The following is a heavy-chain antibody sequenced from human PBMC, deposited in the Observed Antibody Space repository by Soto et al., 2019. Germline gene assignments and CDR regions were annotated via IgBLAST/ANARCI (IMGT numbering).Heavy chain of an antibody. J-gene: IGHJ6*02. V-gene: IGHV1-8*01. CDR2: MNPNSGNT. CDR3: ARGDCISTSCYVAAWYYYYGMDV. CDR1: GYTFTSYD. Sequence: GASVKVSCEACGYTFTSYDINWVRQATGQGLEWMGWMNPNSGNTGYAQKFQGRVTMTRNTSISTAYMELSSLRSEDTAVYYCARGDCISTSCYVAAWYYYYGMDVWGQGTTVTVSS. D-gene: IGHD2-2*01.